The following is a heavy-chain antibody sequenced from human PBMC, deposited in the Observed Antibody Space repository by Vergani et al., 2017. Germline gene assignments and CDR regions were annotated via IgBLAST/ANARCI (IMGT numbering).Heavy chain of an antibody. V-gene: IGHV5-51*01. CDR2: IYPADSDT. J-gene: IGHJ4*02. D-gene: IGHD1-1*01. CDR1: EYSFGNYW. CDR3: ARHTTYTDS. Sequence: EVALVQSGPAMRKPGESLKISCKGSEYSFGNYWIGWVRQMPGKGLEWMGIIYPADSDTRYSPSFQGQVTISADKSISTAFLQWDSLKSSDTALYYCARHTTYTDSWGQGTLVTVSS.